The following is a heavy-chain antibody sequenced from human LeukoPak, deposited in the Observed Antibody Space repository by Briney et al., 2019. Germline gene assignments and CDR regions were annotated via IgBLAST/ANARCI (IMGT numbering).Heavy chain of an antibody. V-gene: IGHV4-59*01. CDR2: IYYSGST. CDR1: GGSISSYY. Sequence: SETLSLTRTVSGGSISSYYWSWIRQPPGKGLEWIGYIYYSGSTNYNPSLKSRVTISVDTSKNQFSLKLSSVTAADTAVYYCARQNSGFWFDPWGQGTLVTVSS. D-gene: IGHD5-12*01. CDR3: ARQNSGFWFDP. J-gene: IGHJ5*02.